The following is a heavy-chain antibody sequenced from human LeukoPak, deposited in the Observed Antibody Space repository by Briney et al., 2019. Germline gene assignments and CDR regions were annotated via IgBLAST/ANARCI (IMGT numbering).Heavy chain of an antibody. D-gene: IGHD6-19*01. V-gene: IGHV3-23*01. CDR1: GFTFSSYA. CDR3: AGYSSGWPLPYYFDY. Sequence: AGSLRLSCAASGFTFSSYAMSWVRQAPGKGLEWVSAISGSGGSTYYADSVKGRFTISRDNSKNTLYLQMNSLRAEDTAVYYCAGYSSGWPLPYYFDYWGEGTVVTVS. J-gene: IGHJ4*02. CDR2: ISGSGGST.